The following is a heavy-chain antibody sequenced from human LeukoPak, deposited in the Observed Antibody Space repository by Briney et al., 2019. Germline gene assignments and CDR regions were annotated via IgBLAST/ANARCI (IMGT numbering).Heavy chain of an antibody. Sequence: SQTLSPTCAIAGDCVSRNCAYWNWIRQSPSRGLEWLGRTYYRSQWYNDYAVSVKSRITIDPDASKNQFSLLLNSVTPEDTAVYYCARSYSIGSGWFDPWGQGTLVTVSS. D-gene: IGHD6-25*01. CDR3: ARSYSIGSGWFDP. CDR1: GDCVSRNCAY. CDR2: TYYRSQWYN. V-gene: IGHV6-1*01. J-gene: IGHJ5*02.